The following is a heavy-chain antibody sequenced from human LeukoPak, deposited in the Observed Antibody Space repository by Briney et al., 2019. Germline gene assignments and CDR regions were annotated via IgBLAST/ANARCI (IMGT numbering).Heavy chain of an antibody. CDR2: ISPNNGNT. Sequence: ASERVSCKASGYTFTSYGISWVRQAPGQGLEWMGWISPNNGNTNYAQKLQGRVTMTTDTSTTTAYMELRSLRSDDTAVYYCARGVISAFDIWGQGTMVTVSS. V-gene: IGHV1-18*01. CDR3: ARGVISAFDI. J-gene: IGHJ3*02. D-gene: IGHD3-22*01. CDR1: GYTFTSYG.